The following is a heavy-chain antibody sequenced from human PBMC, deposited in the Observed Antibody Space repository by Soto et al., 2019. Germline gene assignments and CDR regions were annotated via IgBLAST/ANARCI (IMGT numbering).Heavy chain of an antibody. Sequence: SETLSLTCTVSGGSISSGGYYWSWIRQHPGKGLEWIGYIYYSGSTYYNPSIKSRVTISVDTSKNQFSLKLSSVTAADTAVYYCARVPTYYYGSGTENWFDPWGQGTLVTVSS. V-gene: IGHV4-31*03. CDR3: ARVPTYYYGSGTENWFDP. CDR2: IYYSGST. D-gene: IGHD3-10*01. J-gene: IGHJ5*02. CDR1: GGSISSGGYY.